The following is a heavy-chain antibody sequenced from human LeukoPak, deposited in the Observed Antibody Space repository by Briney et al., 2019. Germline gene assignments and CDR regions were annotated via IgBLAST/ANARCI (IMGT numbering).Heavy chain of an antibody. CDR1: GYTFTSYG. Sequence: ASVKASCKASGYTFTSYGISWVRQAPGQGREGMGWISAYNGNTNYAQKLQGRVTMTTDTSTSTAYMELRSLRSDDTAVYYCARETIAVAGTYYYYGMDVWGQGTTVTVSS. J-gene: IGHJ6*01. V-gene: IGHV1-18*01. D-gene: IGHD6-19*01. CDR2: ISAYNGNT. CDR3: ARETIAVAGTYYYYGMDV.